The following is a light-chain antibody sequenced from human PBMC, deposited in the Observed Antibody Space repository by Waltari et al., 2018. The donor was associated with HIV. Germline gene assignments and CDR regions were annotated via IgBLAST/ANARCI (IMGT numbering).Light chain of an antibody. CDR1: QSVGNY. Sequence: EIVLTQSPATLSLSPGARVTLSCRASQSVGNYLAWYQHKPGQAPRFVISDVSSRATGIPDRFSGSGSGTDFTLTISSLEPEDFAVYYCQQRRNWPPTFGGGTKVEIK. J-gene: IGKJ4*01. CDR2: DVS. V-gene: IGKV3-11*01. CDR3: QQRRNWPPT.